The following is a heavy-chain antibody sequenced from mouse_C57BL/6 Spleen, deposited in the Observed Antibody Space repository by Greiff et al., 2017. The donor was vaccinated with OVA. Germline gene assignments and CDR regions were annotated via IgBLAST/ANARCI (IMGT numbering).Heavy chain of an antibody. J-gene: IGHJ2*01. V-gene: IGHV1-63*01. CDR1: GYTFTNYW. CDR2: IYPGGGYT. Sequence: VMLVESGAELVRPGTSVKMSCKASGYTFTNYWIGWAKQRPGHGLEWIGDIYPGGGYTNYNEKFKGKATLTADKSSSTAYMQFSSLTSEDSAIYYCARSERYFDYWGQGTTLTVSS. CDR3: ARSERYFDY.